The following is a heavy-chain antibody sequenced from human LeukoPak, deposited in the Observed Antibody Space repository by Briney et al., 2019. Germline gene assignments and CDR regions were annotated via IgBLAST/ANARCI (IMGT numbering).Heavy chain of an antibody. D-gene: IGHD4-23*01. CDR1: GFTFDDYA. Sequence: SLRLSCAASGFTFDDYAMHWVRQAPGKGLEWVSGISWNSGSIGYADSVKGRFTISRDNAKNSLYLQMNSLRAEDTAVYYCAKDLSFSVADFDYWGQGTLVTVSS. V-gene: IGHV3-9*01. CDR3: AKDLSFSVADFDY. CDR2: ISWNSGSI. J-gene: IGHJ4*02.